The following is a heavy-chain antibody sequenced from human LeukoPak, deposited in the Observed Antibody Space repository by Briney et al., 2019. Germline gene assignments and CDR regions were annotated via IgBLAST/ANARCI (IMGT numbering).Heavy chain of an antibody. J-gene: IGHJ4*02. CDR1: GVSVSGYY. Sequence: SDTLSLTCTVSGVSVSGYYWTWTRPPSGKGLQWVAYIYHSGDSRTTNYNPSLNRRVTNSLDTSKNQVSLQLNSVTAADTDVYYCARHEGSAGWYNYWGQGTLVTVSS. D-gene: IGHD6-19*01. V-gene: IGHV4-59*08. CDR2: IYHSGDSRTT. CDR3: ARHEGSAGWYNY.